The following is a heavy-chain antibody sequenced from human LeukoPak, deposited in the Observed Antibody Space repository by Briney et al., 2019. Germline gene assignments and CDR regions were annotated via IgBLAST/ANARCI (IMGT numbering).Heavy chain of an antibody. CDR3: ARGSHCSGGSCPLYYYYYYMDV. J-gene: IGHJ6*03. V-gene: IGHV4-59*01. Sequence: SETLSLTCTVSGGSISSYYWSWIRQPPGKGLEWIGYIYYSGSTNYNPSLKSRVTISVDTSKNQFSLKLSSVTAADTAVYYCARGSHCSGGSCPLYYYYYYMDVWRKGTTVTVSS. CDR2: IYYSGST. D-gene: IGHD2-15*01. CDR1: GGSISSYY.